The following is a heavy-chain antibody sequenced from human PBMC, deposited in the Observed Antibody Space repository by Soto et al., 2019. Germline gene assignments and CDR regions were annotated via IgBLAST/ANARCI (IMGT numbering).Heavy chain of an antibody. CDR1: GFSFSAYG. D-gene: IGHD2-8*01. Sequence: GGSLRLSCAASGFSFSAYGMHWVHQAPGKGLEWVSTITTSGGNTYYADSVQGRFTISRDNSKNTLYLQMNSLRAEDTAVYYCAGRYCTNGVCYTNYYYYIDVWGRGTTVTVSS. CDR3: AGRYCTNGVCYTNYYYYIDV. V-gene: IGHV3-23*01. J-gene: IGHJ6*03. CDR2: ITTSGGNT.